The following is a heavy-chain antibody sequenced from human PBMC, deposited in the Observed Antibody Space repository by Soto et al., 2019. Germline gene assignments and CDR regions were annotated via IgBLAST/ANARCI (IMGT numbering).Heavy chain of an antibody. D-gene: IGHD4-17*01. CDR1: GGTFSSYT. CDR2: IIPILGIA. V-gene: IGHV1-69*08. Sequence: QVQLVQSGAEVKKPGSSVKVSCKASGGTFSSYTISWVRQAPGQGLEWMGRIIPILGIANYAQKFKGRVTITADKSTSTAYMELSSLRSEDTAVYYCARDSDTVTDAFDIWGQGTMVTVSS. J-gene: IGHJ3*02. CDR3: ARDSDTVTDAFDI.